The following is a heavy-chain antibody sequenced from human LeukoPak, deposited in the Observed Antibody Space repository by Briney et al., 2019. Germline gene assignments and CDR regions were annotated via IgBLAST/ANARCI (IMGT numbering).Heavy chain of an antibody. Sequence: GGSLRLSCAASGFTFSGSAMHWVRQAPGKGLEWVSAISGSGGSTYYADSVKGRFTISRDNSKNTLYLQMNSLRAEDTAVYYCAKFATTTYYFDYWGQGTLVTVSS. J-gene: IGHJ4*02. CDR1: GFTFSGSA. V-gene: IGHV3-23*01. D-gene: IGHD5-24*01. CDR3: AKFATTTYYFDY. CDR2: ISGSGGST.